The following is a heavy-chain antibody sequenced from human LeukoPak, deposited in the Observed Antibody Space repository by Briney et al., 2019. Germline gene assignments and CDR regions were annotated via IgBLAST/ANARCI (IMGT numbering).Heavy chain of an antibody. V-gene: IGHV1-69*13. CDR3: ARAQYQLLSRWFDP. CDR2: IIPIFGTA. CDR1: GGTFSSYA. J-gene: IGHJ5*02. Sequence: SVKVSCKASGGTFSSYAISWVRQAPGQGLEWMGGIIPIFGTANYAQKFQGRVTITADESTSTAYMELRSLRSDDTAVYYCARAQYQLLSRWFDPWGQGTLVTVSS. D-gene: IGHD2-2*01.